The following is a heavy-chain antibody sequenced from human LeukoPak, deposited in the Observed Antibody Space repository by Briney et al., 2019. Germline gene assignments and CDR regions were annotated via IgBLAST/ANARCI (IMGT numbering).Heavy chain of an antibody. CDR1: GFTFSDYA. CDR2: ISGTGGST. CDR3: AKDSYDSSGSRYDY. D-gene: IGHD3-22*01. V-gene: IGHV3-23*01. J-gene: IGHJ4*02. Sequence: GGSLRLSCAASGFTFSDYAVSWVRQAPGKGLEWVSAISGTGGSTWYADSVKGRVTISRDNSKNTLYLQMNSLRAEDTAAYYCAKDSYDSSGSRYDYWGQGTLVTVSS.